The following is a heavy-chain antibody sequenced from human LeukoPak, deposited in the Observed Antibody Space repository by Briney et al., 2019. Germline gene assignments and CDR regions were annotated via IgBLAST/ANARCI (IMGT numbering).Heavy chain of an antibody. Sequence: ASVKVSCKASGYTFTSYYMHWVRQAPGQGLEWMGIINPSGGSTSHAQKIQGRVTMTRDTSTSTVYMELSSLRSEDTAVYYCARVFSGNSDDYYYGMDVWGQGTTVTVSS. CDR1: GYTFTSYY. CDR2: INPSGGST. D-gene: IGHD4-23*01. J-gene: IGHJ6*02. V-gene: IGHV1-46*01. CDR3: ARVFSGNSDDYYYGMDV.